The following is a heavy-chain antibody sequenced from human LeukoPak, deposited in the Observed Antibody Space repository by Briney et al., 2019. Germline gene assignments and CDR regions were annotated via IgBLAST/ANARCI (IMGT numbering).Heavy chain of an antibody. CDR1: GFTFNIYG. Sequence: GGSLRLSCAASGFTFNIYGMSWVRQAPGKGLEWVSSISGSGGSTYYADSVKGRFTISRDNSKNTLYLQMNSLRAEDTAVYYCAKAPSASSSWRRYFDYWGQGTLVTVSS. CDR3: AKAPSASSSWRRYFDY. CDR2: ISGSGGST. J-gene: IGHJ4*02. D-gene: IGHD6-13*01. V-gene: IGHV3-23*01.